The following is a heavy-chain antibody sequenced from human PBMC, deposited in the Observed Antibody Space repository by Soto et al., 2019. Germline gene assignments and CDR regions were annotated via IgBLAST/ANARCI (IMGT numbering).Heavy chain of an antibody. CDR2: INPKSGDT. J-gene: IGHJ5*02. CDR1: GYTFTAFY. D-gene: IGHD2-2*01. V-gene: IGHV1-2*06. CDR3: AKSFCSSSSCFFLWVDP. Sequence: ASVKVSCKASGYTFTAFYLYWVRQAPGQGLEWVGRINPKSGDTNYAQRFQGRVTMTRDTSISTAYLELSNLRSDDTAMYYCAKSFCSSSSCFFLWVDPWGPGTLVTVSS.